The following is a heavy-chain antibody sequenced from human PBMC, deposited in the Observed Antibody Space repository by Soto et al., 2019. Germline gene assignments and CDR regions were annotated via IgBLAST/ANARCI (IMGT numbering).Heavy chain of an antibody. CDR3: WKYDSSSYYWSSYYYGMDL. CDR2: ISSSGSYI. V-gene: IGHV3-21*01. J-gene: IGHJ6*02. Sequence: EVQLVESGGGLVKPGGSLRLSCAASGFTFSTYSMNWFRQPPGKGMEWVSSISSSGSYIYYADSVQSRPTMSRDNAKNSLYLQMNSLIADDPAVYYCWKYDSSSYYWSSYYYGMDLWGQGSTVTVS. CDR1: GFTFSTYS. D-gene: IGHD3-22*01.